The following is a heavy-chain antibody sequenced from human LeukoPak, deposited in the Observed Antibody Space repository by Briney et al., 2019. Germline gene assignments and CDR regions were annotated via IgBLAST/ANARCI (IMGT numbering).Heavy chain of an antibody. D-gene: IGHD1-7*01. CDR1: GFTFSSYA. V-gene: IGHV3-23*01. J-gene: IGHJ4*02. CDR3: AKDREELTQNN. CDR2: ISGSGGST. Sequence: GSLRLSCAAPGFTFSSYAMSWVRQAPGKGLEWVSAISGSGGSTYYADSVKGRFTISRDNSKNTLYLQRNSLRAEDTAVYYCAKDREELTQNNWGQGTLVTVSS.